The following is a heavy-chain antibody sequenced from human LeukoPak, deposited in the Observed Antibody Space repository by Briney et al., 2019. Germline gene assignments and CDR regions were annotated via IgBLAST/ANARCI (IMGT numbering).Heavy chain of an antibody. CDR2: INPNSGGT. Sequence: ASVKVSCKASGYTFTSYYMHWVRQAPGQGLEWMGWINPNSGGTNYAQKFQGWVTMTRDTSISTAYMELSRLRSDDTAVYYCTRTPYCSSTSCYGGWFDPWGQGTLVTVSS. V-gene: IGHV1-2*04. D-gene: IGHD2-2*01. CDR1: GYTFTSYY. CDR3: TRTPYCSSTSCYGGWFDP. J-gene: IGHJ5*02.